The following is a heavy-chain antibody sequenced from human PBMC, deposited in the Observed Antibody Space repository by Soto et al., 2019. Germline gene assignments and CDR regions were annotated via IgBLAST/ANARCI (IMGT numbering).Heavy chain of an antibody. V-gene: IGHV4-38-2*01. CDR1: GYFISRGYY. Sequence: SETLSLTCAVSGYFISRGYYWGWIRQPPGKGLEWIGSRFQSGSTHYNPSLKSRVTISVDTSKNHFSLRLLSVGASATAVYYCARGHSVVVPTVGWLEPWGKGTLVTVSS. D-gene: IGHD2-2*01. J-gene: IGHJ5*02. CDR3: ARGHSVVVPTVGWLEP. CDR2: RFQSGST.